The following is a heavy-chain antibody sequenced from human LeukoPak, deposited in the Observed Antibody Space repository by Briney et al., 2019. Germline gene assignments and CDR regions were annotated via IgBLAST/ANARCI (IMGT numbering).Heavy chain of an antibody. CDR1: GGSISSSSYY. Sequence: SETLSLTCTVSGGSISSSSYYWGWIRRPPGKGLEWIGSIYYSGSTYYNPSLKSRVTIPVDTYKTQFSLKLSSVTAADTAVYYCARHPAYYYDSSGYYGDWFDPWGQGTLVTVSS. CDR2: IYYSGST. V-gene: IGHV4-39*01. D-gene: IGHD3-22*01. J-gene: IGHJ5*02. CDR3: ARHPAYYYDSSGYYGDWFDP.